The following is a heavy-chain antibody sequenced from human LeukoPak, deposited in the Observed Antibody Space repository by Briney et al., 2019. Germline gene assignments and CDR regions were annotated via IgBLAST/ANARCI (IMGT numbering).Heavy chain of an antibody. CDR3: ARDGDYYDSSGYGLFDY. Sequence: GGSLRLSCAAYGFTVSSYYRSWVRQPPGKGLEWVAEIYNGGSTYYAESVKGRVTISRDTSKNTLYLQMNSLRAEDTAVYYCARDGDYYDSSGYGLFDYWGQGTLVTVSS. V-gene: IGHV3-53*05. D-gene: IGHD3-22*01. CDR1: GFTVSSYY. J-gene: IGHJ4*02. CDR2: IYNGGST.